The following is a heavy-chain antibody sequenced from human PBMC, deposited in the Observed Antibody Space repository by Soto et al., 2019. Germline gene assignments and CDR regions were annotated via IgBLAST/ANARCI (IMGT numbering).Heavy chain of an antibody. D-gene: IGHD3-10*01. Sequence: QVQLVESGGGVVQPGRSLRLSCVASGLTFSIYGMHWVRQAPGKGLEWVAVISYDGRNKYYADSVRGRFTISRDNSENTLHLEMTSLRVEDTAVYYCVKAKIPHQSRSRPPMDVWGQGTTVTVSS. CDR1: GLTFSIYG. CDR3: VKAKIPHQSRSRPPMDV. J-gene: IGHJ6*02. CDR2: ISYDGRNK. V-gene: IGHV3-30*18.